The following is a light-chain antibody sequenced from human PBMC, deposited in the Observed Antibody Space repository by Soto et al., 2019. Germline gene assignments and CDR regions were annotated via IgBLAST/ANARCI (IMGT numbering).Light chain of an antibody. CDR3: SSYTSSSPYVV. Sequence: QSALTQPASVSGSPGQSITISCTGTSSDVGGYNYVSWYHQHPGKAPKLMIYDVSNRPSGVSNRFSGSKSGNTASLTISWLQVEDEADYYCSSYTSSSPYVVFGGGTKLTVL. V-gene: IGLV2-14*01. CDR1: SSDVGGYNY. J-gene: IGLJ2*01. CDR2: DVS.